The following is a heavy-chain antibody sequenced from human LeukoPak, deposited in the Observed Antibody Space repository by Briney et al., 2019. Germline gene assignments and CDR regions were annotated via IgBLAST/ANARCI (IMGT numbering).Heavy chain of an antibody. V-gene: IGHV4-59*01. CDR1: GGSISTYH. J-gene: IGHJ4*02. D-gene: IGHD5-18*01. CDR2: MQFDGNR. CDR3: ARDKQHSYGRYFDY. Sequence: SETLSLICTVSGGSISTYHWNWMRKCPGKGLEWIGFMQFDGNRNYNPSLRSRVTMFIDTSKNQFHLELSSVTAADTAVYSCARDKQHSYGRYFDYRGQGIQVTVSS.